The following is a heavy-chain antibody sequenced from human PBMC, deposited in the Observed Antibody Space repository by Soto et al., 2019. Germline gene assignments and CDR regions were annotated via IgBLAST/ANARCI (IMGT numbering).Heavy chain of an antibody. CDR1: GYTFTGYA. J-gene: IGHJ4*02. Sequence: ASVKVSCKASGYTFTGYAMHWVRQAPGQRLEWMGWINAGNGNSKYSQKFQGRVTITRDTSASTAYMELSSLRSEDTAVYYCARAVCSSTSCYAGHFDYWGQGTLVTVSS. CDR3: ARAVCSSTSCYAGHFDY. D-gene: IGHD2-2*01. CDR2: INAGNGNS. V-gene: IGHV1-3*01.